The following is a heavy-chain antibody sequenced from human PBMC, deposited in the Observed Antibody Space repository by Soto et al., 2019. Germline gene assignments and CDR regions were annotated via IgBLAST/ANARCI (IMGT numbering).Heavy chain of an antibody. Sequence: EVQLVESGGGLVQPGGSLRLSCAASGFTFSSYWMSWVRQAPGKGLEWVANIKQDGSEKYYVDSVKGRFTISRDNAKNSLYLQMNSLRAEDTAVYYCARDPELIVGDYDAYFQHWGQGTLVTVSS. CDR3: ARDPELIVGDYDAYFQH. CDR2: IKQDGSEK. V-gene: IGHV3-7*01. J-gene: IGHJ1*01. D-gene: IGHD4-17*01. CDR1: GFTFSSYW.